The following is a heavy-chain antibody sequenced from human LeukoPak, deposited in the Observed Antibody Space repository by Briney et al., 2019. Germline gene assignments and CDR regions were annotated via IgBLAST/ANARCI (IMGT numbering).Heavy chain of an antibody. D-gene: IGHD1-20*01. CDR1: GFTFDDYA. J-gene: IGHJ4*02. CDR3: AKGGYDWNPLFDY. Sequence: PGGSLRLSCAASGFTFDDYAMHWVRQAPGKGLEWVSGISWNSGSIGYADSVKGRFTISRDNAKNSLYLQMNSLRAEDMALYYCAKGGYDWNPLFDYWGQGTLVTVSS. CDR2: ISWNSGSI. V-gene: IGHV3-9*03.